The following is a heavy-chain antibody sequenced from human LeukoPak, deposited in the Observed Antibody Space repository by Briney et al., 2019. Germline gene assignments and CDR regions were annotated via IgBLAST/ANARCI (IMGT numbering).Heavy chain of an antibody. V-gene: IGHV1-69*13. CDR1: GGTFSSYA. CDR2: IIPIFGTA. J-gene: IGHJ5*02. Sequence: SVKVSCKASGGTFSSYAISWVRQAPGQGLEWMGGIIPIFGTANYAQKFQGRVTITADESTSTAYMELSSLRSEDTAVYYCARGVHDYGDYVAWGSWFDPWGQGTLVTVSS. CDR3: ARGVHDYGDYVAWGSWFDP. D-gene: IGHD4-17*01.